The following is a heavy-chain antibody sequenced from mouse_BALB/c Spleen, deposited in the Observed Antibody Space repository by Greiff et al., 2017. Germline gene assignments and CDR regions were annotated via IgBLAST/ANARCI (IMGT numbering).Heavy chain of an antibody. V-gene: IGHV2-6-7*01. D-gene: IGHD3-2*01. CDR1: GFSLTGYG. CDR2: IWGDGST. J-gene: IGHJ3*01. CDR3: ARVKTARAPWFAY. Sequence: VQGVESGPGLVAPSQSLSITCTVSGFSLTGYGVNWVRQPPGKGLEWLGMIWGDGSTDYNSALKSRLSISKDNSKSQVFLKMNSLQTDDTARYYCARVKTARAPWFAYWGQGTLVTVSA.